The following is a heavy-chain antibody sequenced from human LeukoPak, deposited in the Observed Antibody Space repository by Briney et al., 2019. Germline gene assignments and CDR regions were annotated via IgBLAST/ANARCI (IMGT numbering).Heavy chain of an antibody. CDR2: IKHDGSEK. CDR3: ARVGTAEGTLEDY. Sequence: PGGFLRLSCAASGFTFSSYWMSWVRQPPGKGLEWVANIKHDGSEKYYVDSVKGRFTTSRDNAKNSLYLQMNSLRAEDTAVYYCARVGTAEGTLEDYWGQGTLVTVSS. J-gene: IGHJ4*02. CDR1: GFTFSSYW. V-gene: IGHV3-7*04. D-gene: IGHD6-13*01.